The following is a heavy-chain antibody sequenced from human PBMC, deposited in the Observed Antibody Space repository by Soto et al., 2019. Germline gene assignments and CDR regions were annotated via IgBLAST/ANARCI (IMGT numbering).Heavy chain of an antibody. CDR2: IYPDDSDT. CDR3: ARLHRTLGGFDI. V-gene: IGHV5-51*01. D-gene: IGHD2-15*01. J-gene: IGHJ3*02. CDR1: GYSFNIYY. Sequence: PGESLKISCKGSGYSFNIYYIGWVRQMPEKGLEWMGIIYPDDSDTIYSPSFQGQVTISADKSISTAYVQLSSLKASDTAMYYCARLHRTLGGFDIWGQGTMVTVSS.